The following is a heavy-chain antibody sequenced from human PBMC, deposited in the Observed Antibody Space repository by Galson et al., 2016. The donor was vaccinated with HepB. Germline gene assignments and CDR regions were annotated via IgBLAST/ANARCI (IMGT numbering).Heavy chain of an antibody. J-gene: IGHJ3*02. CDR3: ASYLIQSWAGSDAFDT. CDR2: ISHSGDT. CDR1: GGSITRNNW. D-gene: IGHD5-18*01. Sequence: SETLSLTCAVSGGSITRNNWWSWVRQPPGKGLEWIGEISHSGDTNYNPSLRSRVTISVDKSKNHVSLKLISVTAADTAMYYCASYLIQSWAGSDAFDTWGQGTMVTVSS. V-gene: IGHV4-4*02.